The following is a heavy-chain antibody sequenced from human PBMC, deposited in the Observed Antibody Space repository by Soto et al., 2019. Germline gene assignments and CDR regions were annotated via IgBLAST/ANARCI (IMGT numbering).Heavy chain of an antibody. CDR1: GFTFSDYY. D-gene: IGHD3-16*01. Sequence: QVQLVESGGGLVKPGGSLRLSCAASGFTFSDYYMSWIRQAPGKGLEWVSYISSSGSTIYYADSVKGRFTISRDNANNSRYLQKNSMKAEDTAVYYCARDLSVKFLGVTFDYWGKGTLVTVSA. CDR2: ISSSGSTI. V-gene: IGHV3-11*01. CDR3: ARDLSVKFLGVTFDY. J-gene: IGHJ4*02.